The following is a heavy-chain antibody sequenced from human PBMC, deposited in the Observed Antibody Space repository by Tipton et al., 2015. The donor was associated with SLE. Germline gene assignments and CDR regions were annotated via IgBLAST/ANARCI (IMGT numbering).Heavy chain of an antibody. Sequence: TLSLTCTVSGGSVGNYYWSWIRQSPGKGLEWIGYIHYTGSTKYNPSLKSRVTISVDTSKNQFTRKLSSVTVVDTAVYYCAREHISTLRDAFEIWGQGTMVTVS. D-gene: IGHD2-15*01. CDR3: AREHISTLRDAFEI. CDR2: IHYTGST. J-gene: IGHJ3*02. V-gene: IGHV4-59*02. CDR1: GGSVGNYY.